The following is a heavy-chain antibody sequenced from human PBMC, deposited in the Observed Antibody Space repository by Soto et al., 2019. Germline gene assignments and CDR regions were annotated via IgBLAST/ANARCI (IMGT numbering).Heavy chain of an antibody. CDR3: AGGKYSGYDFYVAFDI. Sequence: SETLSLTCTVSGGSISSGGYYWSWIRQHPGKGLEWIGYIYYSGSTYYNPSLKSRVTISVDTSKNQFSLRLSSVTAADTAVYYCAGGKYSGYDFYVAFDIGGKGKMATFPS. V-gene: IGHV4-31*03. J-gene: IGHJ3*02. CDR1: GGSISSGGYY. D-gene: IGHD5-12*01. CDR2: IYYSGST.